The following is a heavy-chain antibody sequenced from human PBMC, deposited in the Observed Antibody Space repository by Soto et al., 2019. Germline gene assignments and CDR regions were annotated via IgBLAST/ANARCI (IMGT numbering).Heavy chain of an antibody. J-gene: IGHJ4*02. CDR3: ARDWANIYLDY. Sequence: QVQLVESGGGVVQPGRSLRLSCAASGFTFSSYAMHWVRQAPGKGLEWVAVISYDGSNKYYADSVKGRFTISRDNSKNTLYLQMNSLRAEDTAVYYCARDWANIYLDYWGQGTLVTVSS. V-gene: IGHV3-30-3*01. D-gene: IGHD3-16*01. CDR1: GFTFSSYA. CDR2: ISYDGSNK.